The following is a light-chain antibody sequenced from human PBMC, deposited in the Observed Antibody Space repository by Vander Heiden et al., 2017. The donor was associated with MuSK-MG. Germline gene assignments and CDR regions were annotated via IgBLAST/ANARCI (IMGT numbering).Light chain of an antibody. CDR1: QSLLYSYGKNY. CDR3: RQNIHLPMCT. J-gene: IGKJ2*02. V-gene: IGKV2D-29*01. CDR2: EVA. Sequence: DIVMTQTPLSLSVTPGQRASISCKSSQSLLYSYGKNYLFWCLQKPGQPPQQLIFEVATPFAGVPDRFCGSGYGTDVTMKISRGEEEDVVVYYYRQNIHLPMCTFGQGTKMEIK.